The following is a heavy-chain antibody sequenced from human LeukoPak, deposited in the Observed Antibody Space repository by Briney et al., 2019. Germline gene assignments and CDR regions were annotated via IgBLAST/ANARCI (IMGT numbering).Heavy chain of an antibody. Sequence: GGSLTLSCAASGFTFSSYGTQWVRQAPGKGLEWVAFIRYDGSNKYYADSVKGRFTISRDNSKNTLYLQMNSLRAEDTAVYYCAKDPQKWESYFDYWGQGTLVTVSS. V-gene: IGHV3-30*02. J-gene: IGHJ4*02. D-gene: IGHD1-26*01. CDR1: GFTFSSYG. CDR2: IRYDGSNK. CDR3: AKDPQKWESYFDY.